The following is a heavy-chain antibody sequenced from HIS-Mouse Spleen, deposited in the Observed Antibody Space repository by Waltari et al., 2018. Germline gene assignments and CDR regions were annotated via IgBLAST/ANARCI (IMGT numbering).Heavy chain of an antibody. V-gene: IGHV3-30-3*01. CDR3: ARDYTVDTAFQH. J-gene: IGHJ1*01. D-gene: IGHD5-18*01. CDR2: ISYDGSNK. CDR1: GFTFRCYA. Sequence: QVQLVESGGGVVQPGRSLRLSCAASGFTFRCYATPWARQAPGKGLEWVAVISYDGSNKYYADSVKGRFTISRDNSKNTLYLQMNSLRAEDTAVYYCARDYTVDTAFQHWGQGTLVTVSS.